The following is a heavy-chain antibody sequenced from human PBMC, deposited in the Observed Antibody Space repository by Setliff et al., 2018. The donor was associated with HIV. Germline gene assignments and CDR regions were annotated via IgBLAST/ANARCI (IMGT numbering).Heavy chain of an antibody. CDR1: GFTFSTHT. Sequence: GGSLRLSCAASGFTFSTHTMNWVRQAPGKGLEWVSSISSSGTYIYYADSVKGRFTVSRDNAKNSLYLQMNSLRAEDTATYYCARASAATYCSGGACYLPDYWGQGTLVTVSS. CDR2: ISSSGTYI. D-gene: IGHD2-15*01. CDR3: ARASAATYCSGGACYLPDY. V-gene: IGHV3-21*01. J-gene: IGHJ4*02.